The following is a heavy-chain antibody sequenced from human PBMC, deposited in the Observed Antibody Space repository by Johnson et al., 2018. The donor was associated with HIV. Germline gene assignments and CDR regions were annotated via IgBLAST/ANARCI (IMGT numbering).Heavy chain of an antibody. CDR3: ARNTSGWYNGADAFDI. Sequence: VQLVESGGGLVQPGGSLRLSCAASGFTFINYWMNWVRQAPGKGLEWVANIKQDGSEKYYVDSVKGRFTISRDNAKNSLYVQMNSLRAEDTVVYYCARNTSGWYNGADAFDIWGQGTMVTVSS. CDR1: GFTFINYW. D-gene: IGHD6-19*01. V-gene: IGHV3-7*01. CDR2: IKQDGSEK. J-gene: IGHJ3*02.